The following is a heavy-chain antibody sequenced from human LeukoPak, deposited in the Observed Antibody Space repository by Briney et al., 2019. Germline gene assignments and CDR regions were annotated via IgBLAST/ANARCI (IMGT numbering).Heavy chain of an antibody. V-gene: IGHV4-4*07. CDR3: ARAIGYCSSTSCAYYYYYYMDV. CDR1: GGSISSYY. D-gene: IGHD2-2*01. J-gene: IGHJ6*03. CDR2: IYTSGST. Sequence: PSETLSLTCTVSGGSISSYYWSWLRQPAGKGLEWIGRIYTSGSTNYHPSLKSRVTMSVDTSKNQFSLKLSSVTAADTAVYYWARAIGYCSSTSCAYYYYYYMDVWGKGTTVTVSS.